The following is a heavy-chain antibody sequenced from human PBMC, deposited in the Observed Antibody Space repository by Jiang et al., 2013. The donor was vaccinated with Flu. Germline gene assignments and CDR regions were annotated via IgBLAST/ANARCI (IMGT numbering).Heavy chain of an antibody. CDR1: GDSVSGNIPA. CDR3: ARGTGDKGVDY. D-gene: IGHD7-27*01. CDR2: TYYRSKWYN. J-gene: IGHJ4*02. Sequence: SGDSVSGNIPAWNWIRQSPSRGLEWLGRTYYRSKWYNDYAVSVKGRITINPDTSKNQFSLHLNSVTPEDTAVYYCARGTGDKGVDYWGQGTLVTVSS. V-gene: IGHV6-1*01.